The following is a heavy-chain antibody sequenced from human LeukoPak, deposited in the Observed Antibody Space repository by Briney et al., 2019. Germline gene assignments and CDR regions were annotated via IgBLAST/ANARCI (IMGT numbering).Heavy chain of an antibody. CDR2: IYSGGST. Sequence: GGSLRLSCAASGFTVSSNYMSWVRQAPGKGLEWVSVIYSGGSTYYADSVKGRFTISRDNSKNTLYLQMNSLRADDTAVYYCVRDHYVSGNYVLDDYWGQGTLVTVSS. CDR3: VRDHYVSGNYVLDDY. D-gene: IGHD3-16*01. CDR1: GFTVSSNY. V-gene: IGHV3-53*01. J-gene: IGHJ4*02.